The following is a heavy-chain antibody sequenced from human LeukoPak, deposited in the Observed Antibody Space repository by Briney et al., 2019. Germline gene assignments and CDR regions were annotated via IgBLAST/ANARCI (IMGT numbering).Heavy chain of an antibody. D-gene: IGHD6-19*01. CDR3: ASRSWAGS. CDR2: ISYDGSNK. V-gene: IGHV3-30*04. J-gene: IGHJ6*02. CDR1: GFTFSSYA. Sequence: AGGSLRLSCAASGFTFSSYAMHWVRQDPGKWLEWVAVISYDGSNKYYADSVKGRFTISRDNSTNTLYLQMSSLRAEDTAVYSCASRSWAGSWGQGTTVTVSS.